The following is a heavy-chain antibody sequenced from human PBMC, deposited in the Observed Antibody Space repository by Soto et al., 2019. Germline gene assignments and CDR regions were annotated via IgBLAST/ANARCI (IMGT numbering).Heavy chain of an antibody. CDR3: ARDPLWGTAMVLLYFDP. D-gene: IGHD5-18*01. Sequence: QVQLVESGGGVVQPGRSLRLSCAASGFTFSSYAMHWVRQAPGKGLEWVAVISYDGSNKYYADSVKGRFTISRDNSKNTLYLQINRLRSEDTAVYYCARDPLWGTAMVLLYFDPWGRGTLVTVSS. J-gene: IGHJ2*01. CDR1: GFTFSSYA. CDR2: ISYDGSNK. V-gene: IGHV3-30-3*01.